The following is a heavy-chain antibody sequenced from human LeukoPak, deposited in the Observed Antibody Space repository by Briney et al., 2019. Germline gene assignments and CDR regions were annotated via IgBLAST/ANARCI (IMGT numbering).Heavy chain of an antibody. D-gene: IGHD6-19*01. CDR3: ARGFYSSGWYYYYYMDV. J-gene: IGHJ6*03. Sequence: PSETLSLTCTVSGGSISSSSYYWGWIRRPPGKGLEWIGSIYYSGSTYYNPSLKSRVTISVDTSKNQFSLKLSSVTAADTAVYYCARGFYSSGWYYYYYMDVWGKGTTVTISS. CDR1: GGSISSSSYY. V-gene: IGHV4-39*01. CDR2: IYYSGST.